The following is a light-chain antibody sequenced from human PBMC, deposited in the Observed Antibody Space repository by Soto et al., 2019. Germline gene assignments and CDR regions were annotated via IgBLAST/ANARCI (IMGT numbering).Light chain of an antibody. CDR3: QQSYSTPWT. CDR1: QGISSY. J-gene: IGKJ1*01. Sequence: AIRMTQSPSSLSASTGDRVTITCRASQGISSYLAWYQQKPGKAPKRLIYAASSLQSGVPSRFSGSGSGTEFTLTISSLQPEDFATYYCQQSYSTPWTFGQGTKVDIK. CDR2: AAS. V-gene: IGKV1-8*01.